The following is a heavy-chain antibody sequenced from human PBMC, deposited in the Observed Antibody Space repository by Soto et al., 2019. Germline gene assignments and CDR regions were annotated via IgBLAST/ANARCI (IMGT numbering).Heavy chain of an antibody. CDR3: ASSVLVTSKMNYFEF. Sequence: PGESLKISCSASGYSFTNYYLAWVRQVPGKGLEWMGIIYPVDFDTRYSPSFQGQVTISVDRSIRTAYLQWDSLKASDTAMYYCASSVLVTSKMNYFEFWGRGTLVTVSS. CDR2: IYPVDFDT. CDR1: GYSFTNYY. D-gene: IGHD1-26*01. V-gene: IGHV5-51*01. J-gene: IGHJ4*02.